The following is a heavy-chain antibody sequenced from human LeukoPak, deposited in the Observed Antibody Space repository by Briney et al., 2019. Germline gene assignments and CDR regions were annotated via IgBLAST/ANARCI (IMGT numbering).Heavy chain of an antibody. CDR1: GFTVSSNY. D-gene: IGHD3-10*01. Sequence: GGSLRLSCAASGFTVSSNYMSWVRQAPGKGLEWVSVIYSGGSTYYADSVKGRFTISRDNAKNSLYLQMNSLRAEDTAVYYCARDFGLLWFGGSCFDYWGQGTLVTVSS. J-gene: IGHJ4*02. V-gene: IGHV3-53*01. CDR2: IYSGGST. CDR3: ARDFGLLWFGGSCFDY.